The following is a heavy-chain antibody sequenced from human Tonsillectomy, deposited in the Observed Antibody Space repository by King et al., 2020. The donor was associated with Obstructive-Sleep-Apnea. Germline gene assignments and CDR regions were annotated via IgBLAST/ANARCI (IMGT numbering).Heavy chain of an antibody. CDR2: IIPILGIA. CDR3: ARGKATTYQYYFDY. J-gene: IGHJ4*02. Sequence: VQLVESGAEVKKPGSSVKVSCKASGGTLSSYAISWVRQAPGQGLEWMGGIIPILGIANYAQKFQGRVTITADKSTSTAYMELSSLRSEDTAVYYCARGKATTYQYYFDYWGQGTLVTVSS. D-gene: IGHD5-12*01. CDR1: GGTLSSYA. V-gene: IGHV1-69*10.